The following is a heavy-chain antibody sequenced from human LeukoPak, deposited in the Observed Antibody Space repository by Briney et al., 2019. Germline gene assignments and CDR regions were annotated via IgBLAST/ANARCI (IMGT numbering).Heavy chain of an antibody. J-gene: IGHJ5*02. CDR3: ARDYYDSSGSSWFDP. Sequence: GGSLRLSCAASGFTFSRYSMNWVRQAPGKGLEWVSSISSGSSYMHYADSVKGRFTISRDNAKNSLYLQMNSLRAKDTAVYYCARDYYDSSGSSWFDPWGQGTLVTVSS. D-gene: IGHD3-22*01. CDR2: ISSGSSYM. V-gene: IGHV3-21*01. CDR1: GFTFSRYS.